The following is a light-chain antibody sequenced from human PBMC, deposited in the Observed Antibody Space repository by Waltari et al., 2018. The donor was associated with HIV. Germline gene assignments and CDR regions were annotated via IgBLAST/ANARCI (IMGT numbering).Light chain of an antibody. Sequence: QSVLTQPPSASGTPGQRVSTSLSGSSSNIGSNAANWYQPLPGTAPKLLIYSIHRRPAGVPDRFSGSKTGLSASLAISGLQSEDESDYYCAAGDDSLNGYYVFGTGTKVTVL. CDR2: SIH. CDR3: AAGDDSLNGYYV. J-gene: IGLJ1*01. V-gene: IGLV1-44*01. CDR1: SSNIGSNA.